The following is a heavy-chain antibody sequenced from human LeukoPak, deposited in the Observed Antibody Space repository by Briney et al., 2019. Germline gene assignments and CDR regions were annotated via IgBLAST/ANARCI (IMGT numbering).Heavy chain of an antibody. J-gene: IGHJ5*02. CDR3: ARERLAARHHWFDP. V-gene: IGHV4-34*01. CDR2: FNHSGST. Sequence: SETPSLTCAVYGGSFSDYYWSWIRQPPGKGLEWIGEFNHSGSTNYNPSLKSRVAISVDTSKNQFSLKLSSVTAADTAVYYCARERLAARHHWFDPWGQGTLVTVSS. D-gene: IGHD6-6*01. CDR1: GGSFSDYY.